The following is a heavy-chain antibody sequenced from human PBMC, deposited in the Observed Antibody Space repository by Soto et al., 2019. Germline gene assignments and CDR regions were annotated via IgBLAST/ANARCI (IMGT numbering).Heavy chain of an antibody. V-gene: IGHV3-23*01. CDR2: ISGSDGST. J-gene: IGHJ4*02. CDR1: GFIFSSYA. D-gene: IGHD3-22*01. Sequence: GGSLRLSCAASGFIFSSYAMSWVRQAPGKWLEWVSAISGSDGSTYYADSVKGRFTISRDNSRNTLYLRMNSLRAEDTAVYYCARGIEHYYGTSGYYHFDYWGQGXLVTVYS. CDR3: ARGIEHYYGTSGYYHFDY.